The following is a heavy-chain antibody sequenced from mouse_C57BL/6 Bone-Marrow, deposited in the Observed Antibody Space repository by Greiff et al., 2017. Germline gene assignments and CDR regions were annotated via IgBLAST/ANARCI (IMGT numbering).Heavy chain of an antibody. CDR3: TGGNYFYAMDY. J-gene: IGHJ4*01. D-gene: IGHD2-1*01. Sequence: VQLKQSGAELVRPGASVKLSCTASGFNIKDDYMHWVKQRPEQGLEWIGWIDPENGDTAYASKFQGKATITADTSSNTAYLQLSSLTSEDTAVYYCTGGNYFYAMDYWGQGTSVTVSS. CDR1: GFNIKDDY. V-gene: IGHV14-4*01. CDR2: IDPENGDT.